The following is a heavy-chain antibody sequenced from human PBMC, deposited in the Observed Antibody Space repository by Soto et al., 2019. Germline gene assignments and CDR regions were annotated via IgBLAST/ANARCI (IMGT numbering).Heavy chain of an antibody. Sequence: ASVKVSCKDSGYTFTSCGIRWLRQDPGQRLEWMGWISAYNGNTNYAQKLQGRVTMTTDTSTSTAYMELRSLRSDDTAVYYCARNAVGSSRLNWFDPWGQGTLVTVSS. J-gene: IGHJ5*02. CDR3: ARNAVGSSRLNWFDP. CDR2: ISAYNGNT. D-gene: IGHD6-13*01. V-gene: IGHV1-18*01. CDR1: GYTFTSCG.